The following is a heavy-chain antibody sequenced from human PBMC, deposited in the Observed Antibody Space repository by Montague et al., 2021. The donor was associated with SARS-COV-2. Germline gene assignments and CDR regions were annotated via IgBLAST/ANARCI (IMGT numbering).Heavy chain of an antibody. CDR1: GGSISSGGYY. CDR2: IYYSGST. J-gene: IGHJ4*02. CDR3: ARADRETIFGVVAPFDY. D-gene: IGHD3-3*01. Sequence: TLSLTCTVSGGSISSGGYYWSWIRQHPGKGLEWIGYIYYSGSTYYNPSLKSRVTISVDTSKNQFSLKLSSVTPADTAVYYCARADRETIFGVVAPFDYWGQGTLVTVSS. V-gene: IGHV4-31*03.